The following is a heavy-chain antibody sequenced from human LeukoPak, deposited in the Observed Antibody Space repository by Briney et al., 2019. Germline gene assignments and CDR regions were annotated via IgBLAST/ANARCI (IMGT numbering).Heavy chain of an antibody. CDR1: GFTFSSYS. V-gene: IGHV3-21*01. CDR2: ISSSSSYI. D-gene: IGHD6-19*01. J-gene: IGHJ5*02. CDR3: AYAVAGTLGFDP. Sequence: TGGSLRLSCAASGFTFSSYSMNWVRQAPGKGLEWVSSISSSSSYIYYADSVKGRFTISRDNAKNSLYLQVNSLRAEDTAVYYCAYAVAGTLGFDPWGQGTLVTVSS.